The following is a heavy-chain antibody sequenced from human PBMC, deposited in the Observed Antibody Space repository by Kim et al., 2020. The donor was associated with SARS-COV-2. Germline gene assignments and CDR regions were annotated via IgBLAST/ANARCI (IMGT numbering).Heavy chain of an antibody. J-gene: IGHJ4*02. V-gene: IGHV1-46*01. D-gene: IGHD3-10*01. CDR2: T. CDR3: ARDTMVRKFDY. Sequence: TRYEQKFQSRVTMTRDTSTSTVYMELSSLRSEDTAVYYCARDTMVRKFDYWGQGTLVTVSS.